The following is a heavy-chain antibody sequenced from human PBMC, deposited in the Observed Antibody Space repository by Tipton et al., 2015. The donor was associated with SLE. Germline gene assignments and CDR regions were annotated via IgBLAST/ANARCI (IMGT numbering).Heavy chain of an antibody. CDR3: ARDPLIAVVGRPHY. Sequence: SLRLSCVASVFTFSSYSMNWVRQAPGKGLEWVANIKQDGSEKYYVDSVKGRFTISRDNAKNSLYLQMNSLRAEDTAVYYCARDPLIAVVGRPHYWGQGTLVTVSS. J-gene: IGHJ4*02. V-gene: IGHV3-7*01. CDR1: VFTFSSYS. D-gene: IGHD6-19*01. CDR2: IKQDGSEK.